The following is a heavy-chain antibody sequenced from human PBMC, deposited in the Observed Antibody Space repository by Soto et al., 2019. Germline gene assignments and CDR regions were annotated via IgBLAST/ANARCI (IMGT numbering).Heavy chain of an antibody. CDR3: ARGWVRFRQIDY. J-gene: IGHJ4*02. CDR2: IHHSGNT. V-gene: IGHV4-30-2*01. CDR1: GGSISSGGYS. D-gene: IGHD3-10*01. Sequence: SETLSLTCVVSGGSISSGGYSWSWIRQPPGKGLEYIGYIHHSGNTYYNPSLKSRVTMSVDSSKNQVSLKLSSVTAADTAVYYCARGWVRFRQIDYWGQGTLVTVSS.